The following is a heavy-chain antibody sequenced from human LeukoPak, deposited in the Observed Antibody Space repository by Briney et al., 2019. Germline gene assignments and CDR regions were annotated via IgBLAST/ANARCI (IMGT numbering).Heavy chain of an antibody. Sequence: GGSLRLSCAASGFTFSSYAMSWVRQAPGKGLEWISAISGSGTTTYYADSVKGRFAISRDNSKNTLYLQMNSLRAEDTAVYYCASRRGYSYPFDYWGQGSLVTVSS. CDR3: ASRRGYSYPFDY. CDR2: ISGSGTTT. CDR1: GFTFSSYA. D-gene: IGHD5-18*01. V-gene: IGHV3-23*01. J-gene: IGHJ4*02.